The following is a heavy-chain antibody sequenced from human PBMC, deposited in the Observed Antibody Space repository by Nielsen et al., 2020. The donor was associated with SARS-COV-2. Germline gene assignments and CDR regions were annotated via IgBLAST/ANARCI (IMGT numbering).Heavy chain of an antibody. Sequence: SETLSLTCTVSGGSISSYYWSWIRQPAGKGLEWIGRIYTSGSTNYNPSLKSRVTISVDTSKNQFSLKLSSVTAADTAVYYCARKRGGALTGSFDYWGQGTLVTVSS. D-gene: IGHD2-21*01. CDR3: ARKRGGALTGSFDY. J-gene: IGHJ4*02. CDR2: IYTSGST. CDR1: GGSISSYY. V-gene: IGHV4-4*07.